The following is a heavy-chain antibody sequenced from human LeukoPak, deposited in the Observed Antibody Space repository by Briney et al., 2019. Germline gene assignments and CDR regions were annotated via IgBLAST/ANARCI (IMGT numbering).Heavy chain of an antibody. Sequence: GGSLRLSCAASGFTFSSYAMHWVRQAPGKGLEYVSAISSNGGSTYYANSVKGRFTISRDNSKNTLYLQMNSLRAADTAVYYCASDLNNTGSYYNHFDYWGQGTLVTVSS. CDR2: ISSNGGST. CDR1: GFTFSSYA. J-gene: IGHJ4*02. V-gene: IGHV3-64*01. CDR3: ASDLNNTGSYYNHFDY. D-gene: IGHD3-10*01.